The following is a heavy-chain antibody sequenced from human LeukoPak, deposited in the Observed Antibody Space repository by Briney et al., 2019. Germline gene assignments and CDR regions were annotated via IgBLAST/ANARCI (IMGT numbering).Heavy chain of an antibody. CDR1: GFTFSSYA. J-gene: IGHJ6*03. D-gene: IGHD3-3*01. CDR2: ISGSGGST. Sequence: PGGSLRLSCAASGFTFSSYAMSWVRQAPGKGLEWVSAISGSGGSTYYADSVKGRFTISRDNAKNSLYLQMNSLRAEDTAVYYCARDWRRKLIGLGYYMDVWGKGTTVTVSS. V-gene: IGHV3-23*01. CDR3: ARDWRRKLIGLGYYMDV.